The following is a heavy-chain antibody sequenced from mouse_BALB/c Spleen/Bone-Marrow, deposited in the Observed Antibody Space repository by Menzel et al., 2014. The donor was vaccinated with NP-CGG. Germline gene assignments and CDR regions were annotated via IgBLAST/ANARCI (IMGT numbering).Heavy chain of an antibody. CDR1: GFNIKDTY. CDR2: IDPANGNT. J-gene: IGHJ3*01. V-gene: IGHV14-3*02. CDR3: AVYYYGSSLFAY. D-gene: IGHD1-1*01. Sequence: DVKLVESGAELVKPGASVKLSCTASGFNIKDTYMHWVKQRPEQGLEWIGRIDPANGNTKYDPKFQGKVTITADTSSNTAYLQLSSLTSEDTAVYYCAVYYYGSSLFAYWGQGTLVTVSA.